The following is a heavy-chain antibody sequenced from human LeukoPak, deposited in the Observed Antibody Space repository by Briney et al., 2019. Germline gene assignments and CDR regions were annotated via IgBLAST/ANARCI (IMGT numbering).Heavy chain of an antibody. CDR1: GFTFPDYA. J-gene: IGHJ3*02. V-gene: IGHV3-23*01. Sequence: GGSLRLSCTAAGFTFPDYAMAWVRQAPGKGLEWVSAISGSGGSTYYADSVKGRFTISRDNSKTTLYLQMNSLRAGDTAVYYCVLFGDYESPDGFDIWGQGTMVTVSS. CDR2: ISGSGGST. D-gene: IGHD4-17*01. CDR3: VLFGDYESPDGFDI.